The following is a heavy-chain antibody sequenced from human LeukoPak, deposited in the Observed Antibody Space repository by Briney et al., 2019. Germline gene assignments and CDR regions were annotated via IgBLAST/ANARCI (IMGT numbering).Heavy chain of an antibody. V-gene: IGHV3-48*02. CDR3: ARMHNFYY. J-gene: IGHJ4*02. CDR2: ISSSSSTI. Sequence: PGGSLRLSCASSGFTFRTYRMDWVRQVPGMGLEWVSYISSSSSTIFYADSVKGRFTISRDNPKNSLYLQMNSLRDEDTAVYYCARMHNFYYWGQGTLVTVSS. CDR1: GFTFRTYR.